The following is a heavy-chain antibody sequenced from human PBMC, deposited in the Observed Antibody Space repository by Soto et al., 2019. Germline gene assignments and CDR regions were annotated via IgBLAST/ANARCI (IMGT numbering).Heavy chain of an antibody. D-gene: IGHD6-19*01. CDR3: ARERRAVAGTGDAFDI. V-gene: IGHV3-53*04. Sequence: GGSLRLSCAASGFTVSSNYMSWVRQAPGKGLEWVSVIYSGGSTYYADSVKGRFTISRHNSKNTLYLQMNSLRAEDTAVYYCARERRAVAGTGDAFDIWGQGTMVTVSS. CDR1: GFTVSSNY. J-gene: IGHJ3*02. CDR2: IYSGGST.